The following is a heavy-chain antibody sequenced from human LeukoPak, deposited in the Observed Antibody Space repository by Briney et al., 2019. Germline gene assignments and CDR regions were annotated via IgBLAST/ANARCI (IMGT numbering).Heavy chain of an antibody. CDR3: ARIYSSGWHYYDYYMDV. J-gene: IGHJ6*03. CDR2: INWNGGST. CDR1: GLTLDDYG. D-gene: IGHD6-19*01. V-gene: IGHV3-20*04. Sequence: PGGSLRLSCAASGLTLDDYGMSWVRQAPGKWLEWVSGINWNGGSTGHADSVTGRFTISRDNAKNTLYLQMNSLRTTHPALYYRARIYSSGWHYYDYYMDVWGKGTTVTVSS.